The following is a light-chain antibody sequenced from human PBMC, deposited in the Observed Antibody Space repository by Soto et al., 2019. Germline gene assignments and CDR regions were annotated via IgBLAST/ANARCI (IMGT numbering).Light chain of an antibody. J-gene: IGKJ1*01. V-gene: IGKV3-15*01. CDR3: QQYINWPRRT. CDR1: QSVSSN. Sequence: EIVMTQSPATLSVSPGERATLSCRASQSVSSNLAWYQQKPGQAPRLLIYGASTRATGIPARFSGSGSGTELNFTISSLQSEDFAVHYCQQYINWPRRTFGQGTKVEIK. CDR2: GAS.